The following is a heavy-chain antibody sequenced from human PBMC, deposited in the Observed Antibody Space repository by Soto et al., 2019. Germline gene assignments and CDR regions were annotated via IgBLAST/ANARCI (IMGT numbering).Heavy chain of an antibody. CDR2: ISPYTGNT. D-gene: IGHD3-16*01. V-gene: IGHV1-18*01. CDR1: GYIFVNYG. Sequence: QVQLVQSGDEVKKPGASVKVSCKASGYIFVNYGIAWVRQAPGQGLEWMGWISPYTGNTHSATKVQGRLTMTTDTPTSTAYVDLGRLTSDDTSVYYCVMVDNYVTPTPQDVWGQGTTVTVSS. CDR3: VMVDNYVTPTPQDV. J-gene: IGHJ6*02.